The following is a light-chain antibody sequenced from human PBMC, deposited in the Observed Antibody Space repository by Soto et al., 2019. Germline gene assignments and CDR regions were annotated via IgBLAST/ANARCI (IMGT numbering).Light chain of an antibody. CDR3: QQYAGSSYT. V-gene: IGKV3-20*01. Sequence: EIVLTQSPGTLSLSPGERATLSCRASQSVSSNYLVWYQQKPGQAPRPLIYGASTRATGIPDRFSGSGSGTDFTLTISRLEPEDSAVYYCQQYAGSSYTFGQGTNLEIK. CDR2: GAS. CDR1: QSVSSNY. J-gene: IGKJ2*01.